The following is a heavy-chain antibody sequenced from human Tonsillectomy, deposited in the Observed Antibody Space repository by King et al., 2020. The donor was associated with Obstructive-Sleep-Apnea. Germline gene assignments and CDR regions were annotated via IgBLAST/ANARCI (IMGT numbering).Heavy chain of an antibody. CDR2: IYHSGST. D-gene: IGHD2-21*01. CDR3: ARVWPSQTDY. CDR1: GYSISSDYY. Sequence: VQLQESGPGLVKPSETLSLTCTVSGYSISSDYYWGWIRQPPGKGLEWIATIYHSGSTYYNPSLKSRVTISVDTSKNQFSLRLRSVTAADTAVYYCARVWPSQTDYWGQGTLVTVSS. V-gene: IGHV4-38-2*02. J-gene: IGHJ4*02.